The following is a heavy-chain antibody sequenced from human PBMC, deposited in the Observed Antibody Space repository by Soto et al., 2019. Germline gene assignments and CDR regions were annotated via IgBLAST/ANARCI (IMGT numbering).Heavy chain of an antibody. Sequence: ASVKVSCKASGYTFTSYYMHWVRQAPGQGLEWMGKINPSGGSTSYAQKIQGRVTITRDTSTSTVYMELSSLISEDTAVYYCARDRTPWSKHPQLGIWGQGTMVTVSS. V-gene: IGHV1-46*01. CDR1: GYTFTSYY. D-gene: IGHD2-2*01. CDR3: ARDRTPWSKHPQLGI. CDR2: INPSGGST. J-gene: IGHJ3*02.